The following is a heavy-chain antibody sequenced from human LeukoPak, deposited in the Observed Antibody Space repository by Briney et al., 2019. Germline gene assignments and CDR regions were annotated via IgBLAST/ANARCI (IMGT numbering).Heavy chain of an antibody. Sequence: GGSLRLSCAASGFIFSDYDVHWVRQAPGKGLEFVSAITSNGGRTFYTNSVKGRFTISRDNSKNALYLQMDSLRADDMAVYYCARGAASGGYDYWGQGALVTVSS. J-gene: IGHJ4*02. CDR3: ARGAASGGYDY. D-gene: IGHD3-10*01. CDR1: GFIFSDYD. CDR2: ITSNGGRT. V-gene: IGHV3-64*01.